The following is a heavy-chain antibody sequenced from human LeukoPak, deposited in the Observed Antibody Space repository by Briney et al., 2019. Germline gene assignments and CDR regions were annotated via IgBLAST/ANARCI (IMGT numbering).Heavy chain of an antibody. CDR1: GFTFSSYA. CDR3: ARDLATVVTPYYFDY. D-gene: IGHD4-23*01. CDR2: ISYDGSNK. J-gene: IGHJ4*02. V-gene: IGHV3-30-3*01. Sequence: PGGSLRLSCAASGFTFSSYAMHWVRQAPGKGLEWVAVISYDGSNKYYADSVKGRFTISRDNSKNTLYLQMNSLRAEDTAVYYCARDLATVVTPYYFDYWGQGALVTVSS.